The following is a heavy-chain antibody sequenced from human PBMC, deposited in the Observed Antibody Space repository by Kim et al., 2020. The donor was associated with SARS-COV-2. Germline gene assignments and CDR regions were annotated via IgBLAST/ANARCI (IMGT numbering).Heavy chain of an antibody. CDR3: ATQGSSSWKHYFDF. Sequence: GESLKISCRGSGYSFTSYWIGWVRQMPGKGLEWMGIIYPGDSDSRYSPSFQGQVTISADKPISTAYLQLSSLKASDTAVYYCATQGSSSWKHYFDFWGQGTLVTVSS. J-gene: IGHJ4*02. CDR1: GYSFTSYW. CDR2: IYPGDSDS. D-gene: IGHD6-13*01. V-gene: IGHV5-51*01.